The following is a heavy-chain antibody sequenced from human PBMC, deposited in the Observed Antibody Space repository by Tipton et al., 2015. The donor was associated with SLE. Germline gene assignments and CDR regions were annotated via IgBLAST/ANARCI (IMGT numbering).Heavy chain of an antibody. D-gene: IGHD3-22*01. CDR1: GFALSDYS. J-gene: IGHJ3*02. V-gene: IGHV3-33*01. CDR2: IRFDSSSR. CDR3: TRRQWLKGFDI. Sequence: SLRLSCAASGFALSDYSMHWVRQAPGKGLEWVAIIRFDSSSRSYGASVKGRFTISRDNSNNMLYLQMNNLRGDDTAIYYCTRRQWLKGFDIWGQGTKVTVSS.